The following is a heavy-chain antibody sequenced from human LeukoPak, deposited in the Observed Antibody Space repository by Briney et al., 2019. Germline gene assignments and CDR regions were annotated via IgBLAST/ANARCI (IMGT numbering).Heavy chain of an antibody. CDR3: ARDFYCSSTSCYAFDI. J-gene: IGHJ3*02. Sequence: NTSETLSLTCTVSGGSISSYYWSWIRQPAGKGLEWIGRIYTSGSTNYNPSLKSRVTMSVDTSKNQFSLKLSSVTAADTAVYYCARDFYCSSTSCYAFDIWGQGTMVTVSS. D-gene: IGHD2-2*01. CDR1: GGSISSYY. V-gene: IGHV4-4*07. CDR2: IYTSGST.